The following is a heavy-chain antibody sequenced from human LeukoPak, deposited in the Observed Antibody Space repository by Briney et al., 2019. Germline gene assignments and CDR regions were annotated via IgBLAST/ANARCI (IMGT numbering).Heavy chain of an antibody. V-gene: IGHV3-7*03. CDR1: GFTFSSSW. D-gene: IGHD3-3*01. CDR3: ARDYRGYYDFWSGYQYFDY. CDR2: IKQDGSEK. Sequence: GSLILSCAVSGFTFSSSWMHWVRQAPGKGLEWVANIKQDGSEKYYVDSVKGRFTISRDNAKNSLYLQMNSLRAEDTAVYYCARDYRGYYDFWSGYQYFDYWGQGTLVTVSS. J-gene: IGHJ4*02.